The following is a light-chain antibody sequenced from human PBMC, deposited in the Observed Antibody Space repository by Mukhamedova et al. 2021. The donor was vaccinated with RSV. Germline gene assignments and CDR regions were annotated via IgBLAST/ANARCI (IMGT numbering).Light chain of an antibody. J-gene: IGKJ3*01. CDR3: QQYDSFFT. V-gene: IGKV1-5*03. Sequence: WYQRRVHGKAPKLLIYKASSLEIGVPSRFSGSESGTEFSLTISSLQPDDFATYYCQQYDSFFTFGPGTKVDIK. CDR2: KAS.